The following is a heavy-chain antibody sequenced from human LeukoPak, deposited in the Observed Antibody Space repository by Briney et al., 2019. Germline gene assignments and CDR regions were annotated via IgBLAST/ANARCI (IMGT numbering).Heavy chain of an antibody. Sequence: SVKVSCKASGYIFTDYYMHWVRQAPGQGLEWMGGIIPIFGTANYAQKFQGRVTITADESTSTAYMELSSLRSEDTAVYYCARYSSSSSWFDPWGQGTLVTVSS. J-gene: IGHJ5*02. CDR1: GYIFTDYY. V-gene: IGHV1-69*13. D-gene: IGHD6-6*01. CDR2: IIPIFGTA. CDR3: ARYSSSSSWFDP.